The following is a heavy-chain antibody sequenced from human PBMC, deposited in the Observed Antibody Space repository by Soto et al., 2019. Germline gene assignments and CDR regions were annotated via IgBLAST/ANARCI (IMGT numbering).Heavy chain of an antibody. D-gene: IGHD2-8*01. J-gene: IGHJ6*03. V-gene: IGHV3-33*01. CDR2: IWYDGSNK. CDR3: ARGPWDCTNGVCPPGASYYYMDV. CDR1: GFTFSSYG. Sequence: GGSLRLSCAASGFTFSSYGMHWVRQAPGKGLEWVAVIWYDGSNKYYADSVKGRFTISRDNSKNTLYLQMNSLRAEDTAVYYCARGPWDCTNGVCPPGASYYYMDVWGKGTTVTVSS.